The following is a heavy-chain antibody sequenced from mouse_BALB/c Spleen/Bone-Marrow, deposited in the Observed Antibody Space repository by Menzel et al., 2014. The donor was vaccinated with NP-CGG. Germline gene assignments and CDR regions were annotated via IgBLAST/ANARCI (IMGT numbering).Heavy chain of an antibody. V-gene: IGHV5-6-3*01. D-gene: IGHD2-3*01. CDR1: GFTFSSYG. CDR2: INSNGGST. Sequence: EVQLVESGGGLVQPGGSLKLSCAASGFTFSSYGMSWVRQTPDKRLELVATINSNGGSTYYPDSVKGRFTISRDNAKNTLCLQMSSLKSEDTAMYYCARERDGYFRDAMDYWGQGTSVTVSS. CDR3: ARERDGYFRDAMDY. J-gene: IGHJ4*01.